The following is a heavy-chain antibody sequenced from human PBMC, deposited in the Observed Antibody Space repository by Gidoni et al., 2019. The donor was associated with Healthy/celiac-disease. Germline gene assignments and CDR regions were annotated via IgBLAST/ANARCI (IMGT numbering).Heavy chain of an antibody. D-gene: IGHD4-17*01. V-gene: IGHV3-30-3*01. J-gene: IGHJ6*02. CDR2: ISYDGSNK. Sequence: QVQLVESGGGVVQPGRSLRLSCAASGFTFSSYAMHWVRQAPGKGLEWVAVISYDGSNKYYADSVKGRFTISRDNSKNTLYLQMNSLRAEDTAVYYCARDHAIDYGDYRPYYYYGMDVWGQGTTVTVSS. CDR3: ARDHAIDYGDYRPYYYYGMDV. CDR1: GFTFSSYA.